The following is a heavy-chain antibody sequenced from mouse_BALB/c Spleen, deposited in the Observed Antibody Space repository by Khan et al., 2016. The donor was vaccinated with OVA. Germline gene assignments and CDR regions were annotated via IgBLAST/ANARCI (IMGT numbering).Heavy chain of an antibody. CDR1: GYSITSDYA. Sequence: VQLKQPGPGLVKPSQSLSLTCTVTGYSITSDYAWNWIRQLPGNKLEWMGYISYRGSTNYNPSLKSRISITRDTSKNQFFLQLNSVTTEDTATYYCARDGSRYNYAMDYWGQGTSVTVSS. J-gene: IGHJ4*01. D-gene: IGHD2-3*01. V-gene: IGHV3-2*02. CDR3: ARDGSRYNYAMDY. CDR2: ISYRGST.